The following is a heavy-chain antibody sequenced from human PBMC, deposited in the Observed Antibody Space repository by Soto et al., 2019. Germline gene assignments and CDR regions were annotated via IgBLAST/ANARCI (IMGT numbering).Heavy chain of an antibody. J-gene: IGHJ4*02. CDR1: GASISNYGYY. CDR2: IYSSGST. CDR3: ARDESSGWLNFDY. Sequence: QVQLQESGPGLVKPSQTLSLTCTVSGASISNYGYYWSWIRQHPGKGLEWIGYIYSSGSTYYNPSLKSRLTMSLDKSKNQFSLKLNSVTAADTAIYYCARDESSGWLNFDYWGQGTLVTDSS. D-gene: IGHD6-19*01. V-gene: IGHV4-31*03.